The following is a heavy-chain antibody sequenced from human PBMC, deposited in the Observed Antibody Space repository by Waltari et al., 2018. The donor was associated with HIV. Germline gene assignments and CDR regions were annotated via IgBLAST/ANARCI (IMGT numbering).Heavy chain of an antibody. CDR3: ARGGGYSSSYYFDY. V-gene: IGHV3-30-3*01. CDR1: VFTFLRYA. CDR2: ISYDGSNK. Sequence: QVQLVESGGGVVQPGSYLRLSCAASVFTFLRYAMHWVRQAPGKGLEWVAVISYDGSNKYYADSVKGRFTISRDNSKNTLYLQMNSLRAEDTAVYYCARGGGYSSSYYFDYWGQGTLVTVSS. D-gene: IGHD5-12*01. J-gene: IGHJ4*02.